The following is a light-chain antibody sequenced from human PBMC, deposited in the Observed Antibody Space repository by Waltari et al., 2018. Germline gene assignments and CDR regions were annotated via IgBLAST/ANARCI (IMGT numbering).Light chain of an antibody. CDR1: RSNIGSDF. Sequence: QSVLTQPPSASGTPGQRVTISCSGSRSNIGSDFLYWYQQLPGTAPKLLVYRKNQRPAGVPDRFSGSKSGTSASLAISGLRSEDEADYYCAAWDDSLSGPGVFGGGTKLTVL. V-gene: IGLV1-47*01. CDR3: AAWDDSLSGPGV. J-gene: IGLJ3*02. CDR2: RKN.